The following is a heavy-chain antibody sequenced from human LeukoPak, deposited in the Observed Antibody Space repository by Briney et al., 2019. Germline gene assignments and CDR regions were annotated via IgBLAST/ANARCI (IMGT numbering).Heavy chain of an antibody. CDR3: ARRETMVRGVLDY. D-gene: IGHD3-10*01. J-gene: IGHJ4*02. CDR1: GGSISSSSYY. V-gene: IGHV4-39*01. CDR2: IYYSGST. Sequence: PSETLSLTCTVSGGSISSSSYYWGWIRQPPGKGLEWIGSIYYSGSTYYNPSLKSRVTISVDTSKNQFSLKLSSVTAADTAVYYCARRETMVRGVLDYWGQGTLVTVSS.